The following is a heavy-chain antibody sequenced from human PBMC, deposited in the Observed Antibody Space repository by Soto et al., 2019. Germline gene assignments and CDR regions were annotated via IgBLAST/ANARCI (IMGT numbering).Heavy chain of an antibody. Sequence: EVPLVESGGGLVQAGGSLRLSCEASEFTFSSYWMSWVRQAPGKGLEWVANIKQDGSEKYYVDSVKGRFTISRDNAKNSLFLQMNSLRAEDTAVYYCARDRPEAGRSVFDHRGQGTLVTVSS. J-gene: IGHJ4*02. V-gene: IGHV3-7*03. CDR1: EFTFSSYW. CDR2: IKQDGSEK. D-gene: IGHD6-19*01. CDR3: ARDRPEAGRSVFDH.